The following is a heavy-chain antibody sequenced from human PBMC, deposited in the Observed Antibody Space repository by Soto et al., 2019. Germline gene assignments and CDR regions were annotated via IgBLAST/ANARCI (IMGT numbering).Heavy chain of an antibody. Sequence: QITLKESGPTLVEPTQTLTLTCTYSGFSLRTTGVGVGWIRQPPGKALEWLGIIYWNDDKRYSPSLKSRFTLASDISKSQVVLTMTNMDPVATATYYCAHTWGLPFDYWGQGTLVIVSS. CDR1: GFSLRTTGVG. D-gene: IGHD3-16*01. J-gene: IGHJ4*02. CDR2: IYWNDDK. V-gene: IGHV2-5*01. CDR3: AHTWGLPFDY.